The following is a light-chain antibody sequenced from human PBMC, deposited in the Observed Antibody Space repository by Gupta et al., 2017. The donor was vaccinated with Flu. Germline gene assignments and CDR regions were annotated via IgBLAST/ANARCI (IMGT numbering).Light chain of an antibody. CDR2: QVS. J-gene: IGKJ1*01. CDR3: MQGAHWPWA. V-gene: IGKV2-30*01. CDR1: QGLLYSDGNTI. Sequence: DVVMTQSPLSLAVTLGQPASISCRSSQGLLYSDGNTILHWFQQRPGQSPRRLIYQVSYRDSGVPHRFSGSGSGTNFTLKISRVEAEDVGIYYCMQGAHWPWAFGQGTKVEIK.